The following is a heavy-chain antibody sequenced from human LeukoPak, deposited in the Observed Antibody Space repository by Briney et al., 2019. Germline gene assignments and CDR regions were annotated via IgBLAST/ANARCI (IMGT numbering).Heavy chain of an antibody. CDR1: GFTFSSYS. V-gene: IGHV3-74*01. J-gene: IGHJ4*02. D-gene: IGHD3-22*01. Sequence: GGSLRLSCAASGFTFSSYSMNWVRQAPGKGLVWVSRINSDGSSTSYADSVKGRFTISRDNAKNTLYLQMNSLRAEDTAVYYCARAGRDYYYDSSGYAGHDYWGQGTLVTVSS. CDR2: INSDGSST. CDR3: ARAGRDYYYDSSGYAGHDY.